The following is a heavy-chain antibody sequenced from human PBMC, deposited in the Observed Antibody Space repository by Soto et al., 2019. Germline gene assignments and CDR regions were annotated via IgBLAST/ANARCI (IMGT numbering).Heavy chain of an antibody. V-gene: IGHV3-30-3*01. J-gene: IGHJ4*02. CDR2: ISYNGSNK. CDR3: ARDLGTYYYDGSGYYGNDY. Sequence: GGSLRLSCAASGFTFSSYAMHWVRQAPGKGLEWVAVISYNGSNKYYADSVKGRFTISRDNSKNTLYLQMNSLRAEDTAVYYCARDLGTYYYDGSGYYGNDYWGQGTLVTVSS. D-gene: IGHD3-22*01. CDR1: GFTFSSYA.